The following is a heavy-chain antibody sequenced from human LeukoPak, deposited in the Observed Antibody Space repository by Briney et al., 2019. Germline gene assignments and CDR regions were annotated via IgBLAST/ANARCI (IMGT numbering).Heavy chain of an antibody. Sequence: SGGSLRLSCAASGFTFSSYWMSWVRQAPGKGLEWVANIKQDGSEKYYVDSVKGRFTISRDNAKNSLYLQMSSLRGEDTALYYCATEHWGPNSWGQGTLVTVSS. J-gene: IGHJ4*02. V-gene: IGHV3-7*01. D-gene: IGHD3-16*01. CDR1: GFTFSSYW. CDR3: ATEHWGPNS. CDR2: IKQDGSEK.